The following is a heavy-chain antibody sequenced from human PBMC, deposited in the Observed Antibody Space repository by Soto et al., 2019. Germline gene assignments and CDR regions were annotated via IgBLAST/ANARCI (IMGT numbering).Heavy chain of an antibody. CDR1: GGSFSGYY. CDR2: INHSGST. D-gene: IGHD3-22*01. CDR3: ARGLAYYYDSSGYYTWFDP. J-gene: IGHJ5*02. Sequence: PSETLSLTCAVYGGSFSGYYWSWIRQPPGKGLEWIGEINHSGSTNYNPSLKSRVTISVDTSKNQFSLKLSSVTAADTAVYYCARGLAYYYDSSGYYTWFDPWGRGTLVT. V-gene: IGHV4-34*01.